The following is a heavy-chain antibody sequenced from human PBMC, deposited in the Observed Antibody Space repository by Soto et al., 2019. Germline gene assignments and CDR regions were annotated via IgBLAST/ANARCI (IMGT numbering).Heavy chain of an antibody. D-gene: IGHD6-19*01. CDR1: GDIVSSNSAA. Sequence: PSQPLSLTCASSGDIVSSNSAAWNWIMHSPSICLEWLGRTYYRSKWYNDYAVSVKSRITITPDTSKNQFSLQLSSVTPEDTAVYYCARDLSSGVYYYYGMDVWGQGTTVTSP. V-gene: IGHV6-1*01. CDR2: TYYRSKWYN. CDR3: ARDLSSGVYYYYGMDV. J-gene: IGHJ6*02.